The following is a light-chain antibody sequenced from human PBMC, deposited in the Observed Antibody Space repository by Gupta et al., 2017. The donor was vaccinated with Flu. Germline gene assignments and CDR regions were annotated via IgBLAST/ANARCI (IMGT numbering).Light chain of an antibody. J-gene: IGLJ1*01. CDR1: SSDIGAYNS. Sequence: QPALPQPPSLSGSPGQQITISCPPTSSDIGAYNSVSWYQQHPGKAPKLMVYDVTNRPSGVSHRFSGSKYDNTASLTISGLQAEDEAEYFCSSKIVSSTPNFVFGTGTIVTVL. CDR3: SSKIVSSTPNFV. CDR2: DVT. V-gene: IGLV2-14*03.